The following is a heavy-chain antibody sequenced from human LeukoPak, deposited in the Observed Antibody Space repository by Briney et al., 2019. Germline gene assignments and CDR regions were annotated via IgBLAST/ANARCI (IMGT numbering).Heavy chain of an antibody. Sequence: GGSLRLSCAASGFTFNNYAMSWFRQTPGKGLEWVSAISGSGDRTYYAESVKGRFSISRYNSKNTLYLQMHSLRAEDTAVYYCGKRELWHGSGEDAWGQGTTVTVSS. CDR2: ISGSGDRT. D-gene: IGHD3-10*01. CDR1: GFTFNNYA. J-gene: IGHJ6*02. V-gene: IGHV3-23*01. CDR3: GKRELWHGSGEDA.